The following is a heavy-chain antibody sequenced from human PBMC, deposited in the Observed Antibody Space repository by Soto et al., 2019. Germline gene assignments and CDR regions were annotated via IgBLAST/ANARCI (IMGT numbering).Heavy chain of an antibody. CDR3: AGSDPSFIAVAGDAFDI. Sequence: GGSLRLSCAASGFTFSSYAMSWVRQAPGKGLEWVSAISGSGGSTYYADSVKGRFTISRDNSKNTLYLQMNSLRAEDTAVYYCAGSDPSFIAVAGDAFDILGQGTMVTVSS. V-gene: IGHV3-23*01. D-gene: IGHD6-19*01. CDR1: GFTFSSYA. CDR2: ISGSGGST. J-gene: IGHJ3*02.